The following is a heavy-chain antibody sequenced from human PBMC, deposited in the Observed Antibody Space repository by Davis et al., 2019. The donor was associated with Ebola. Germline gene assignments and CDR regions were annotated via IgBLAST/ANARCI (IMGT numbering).Heavy chain of an antibody. J-gene: IGHJ3*02. CDR2: ISGSGGST. CDR1: GFTFSSYS. CDR3: AKVKGSSWYAGAFDI. D-gene: IGHD6-13*01. Sequence: GESLKISCAASGFTFSSYSMSWVRQAPGKGLEWVSAISGSGGSTYYADSVKGRFTISRDNSKNTLYLQMDSLRAEDTAVYYCAKVKGSSWYAGAFDIWGQGTMVTLSS. V-gene: IGHV3-23*01.